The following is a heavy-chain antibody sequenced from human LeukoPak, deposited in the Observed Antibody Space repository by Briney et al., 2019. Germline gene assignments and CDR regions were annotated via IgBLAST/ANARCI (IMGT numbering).Heavy chain of an antibody. Sequence: SETLSLTCTVCGDSMRSDSYFWSWIRQPAGKGLEWIGRSYSSGNTYYNPSLESRVTISLDTPRNQFSLKVSSVTAADTAVYYCATARADYGDYNSFYYMDVWGKGTTVTVSS. D-gene: IGHD4-17*01. CDR1: GDSMRSDSYF. CDR2: SYSSGNT. V-gene: IGHV4-61*02. J-gene: IGHJ6*03. CDR3: ATARADYGDYNSFYYMDV.